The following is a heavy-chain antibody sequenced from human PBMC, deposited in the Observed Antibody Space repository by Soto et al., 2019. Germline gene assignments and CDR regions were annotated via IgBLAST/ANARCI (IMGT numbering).Heavy chain of an antibody. Sequence: PSETLSLTCAVYGGSFSGYYWSWIRQPPGKGLEWIGEINHSGSTNYNPSLKSRVTISVDTSKNQFSLKLSSVTAADTAVYYCARGYRWLAVYWGQGTLVTVSS. D-gene: IGHD6-19*01. V-gene: IGHV4-34*01. CDR3: ARGYRWLAVY. CDR2: INHSGST. J-gene: IGHJ4*02. CDR1: GGSFSGYY.